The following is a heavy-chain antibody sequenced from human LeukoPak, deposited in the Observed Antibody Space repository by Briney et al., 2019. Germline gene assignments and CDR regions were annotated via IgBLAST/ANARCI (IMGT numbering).Heavy chain of an antibody. J-gene: IGHJ4*02. CDR3: ARAAAGTIFRGDIFDY. CDR2: IYYSGST. D-gene: IGHD6-13*01. Sequence: PSETLSLTCTVSGGSISSYYWSWIRQPPGKGLEWIGYIYYSGSTNYNPSLKSRVTISVDTSKNQFSLKLSSVTAADTAVYYCARAAAGTIFRGDIFDYWGQGTLVTVSS. CDR1: GGSISSYY. V-gene: IGHV4-59*12.